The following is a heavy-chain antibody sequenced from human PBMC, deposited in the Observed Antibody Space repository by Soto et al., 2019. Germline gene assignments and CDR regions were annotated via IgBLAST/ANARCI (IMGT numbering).Heavy chain of an antibody. CDR1: GGTFSSYA. V-gene: IGHV1-69*12. CDR2: IIPIFGTA. CDR3: ARDRVEYCGGDCPARFDY. D-gene: IGHD2-21*02. J-gene: IGHJ4*02. Sequence: QVQLVQSGAEVKKPGSSVKVSCKASGGTFSSYAISWVRQAPGQGLEWMGGIIPIFGTANYAQKFQGRVTITADESTRTAYMELSSLRSEDTAVYYCARDRVEYCGGDCPARFDYWGQGTLVTVSS.